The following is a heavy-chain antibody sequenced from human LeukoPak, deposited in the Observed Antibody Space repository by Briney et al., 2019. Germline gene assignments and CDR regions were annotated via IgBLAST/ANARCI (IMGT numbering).Heavy chain of an antibody. D-gene: IGHD2-15*01. J-gene: IGHJ6*02. Sequence: SETLSLTCAVYGGSFSGYYWSWIRQPPGKGLEWLGEINHSGSTNYNPSLKSRVTISVDTSKNQFSLKLSSVTAADTAVYYCARGRLDIVVVVAANRNYNPYYYYYYGMDVWGQGTTVTVSS. V-gene: IGHV4-34*01. CDR1: GGSFSGYY. CDR2: INHSGST. CDR3: ARGRLDIVVVVAANRNYNPYYYYYYGMDV.